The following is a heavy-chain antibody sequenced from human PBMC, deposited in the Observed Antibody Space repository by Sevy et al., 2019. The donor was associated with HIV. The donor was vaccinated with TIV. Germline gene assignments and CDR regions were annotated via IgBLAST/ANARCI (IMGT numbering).Heavy chain of an antibody. J-gene: IGHJ4*02. CDR1: GFTFRIYA. Sequence: GGSLRLSCTTSGFTFRIYAMSWVRQAPGKGLEWVSAISGSGSSTYYADSVKGRFTISRDNSKNTLYLQMNSLRAEDTAVSYCAKEGGSHYDTSGSLDDRGQGTRVTVSS. CDR3: AKEGGSHYDTSGSLDD. V-gene: IGHV3-23*01. D-gene: IGHD3-22*01. CDR2: ISGSGSST.